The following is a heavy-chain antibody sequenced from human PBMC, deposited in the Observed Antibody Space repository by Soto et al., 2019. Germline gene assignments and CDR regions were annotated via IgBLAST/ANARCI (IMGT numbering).Heavy chain of an antibody. V-gene: IGHV1-3*05. CDR3: ARGTYYYDSSGYYWDYYYGMDV. Sequence: QVQLVQSGAEEKKPGASVKVSCKASGYTFTSYAMHWVRQAPGQRLEWMGWINAGNGNTKYSQKFQGRVTITRDTSASTAYMELSSLRSEDKAVYYCARGTYYYDSSGYYWDYYYGMDVWGQGTTVTVSS. D-gene: IGHD3-22*01. J-gene: IGHJ6*02. CDR2: INAGNGNT. CDR1: GYTFTSYA.